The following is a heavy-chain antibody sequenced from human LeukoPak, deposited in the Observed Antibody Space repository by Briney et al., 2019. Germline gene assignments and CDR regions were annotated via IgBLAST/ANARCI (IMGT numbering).Heavy chain of an antibody. J-gene: IGHJ4*02. D-gene: IGHD5-18*01. CDR2: ISGSGGST. Sequence: PGGSLRLSCAASGFTFSSNAMSWVRQAPGKGLEWVSAISGSGGSTYYADSVKGRFTISRDNSKNTLYLQMNSLRAEDTAVYYCAKAHGYSYGYAYYWGQGTLVTVSS. CDR1: GFTFSSNA. CDR3: AKAHGYSYGYAYY. V-gene: IGHV3-23*01.